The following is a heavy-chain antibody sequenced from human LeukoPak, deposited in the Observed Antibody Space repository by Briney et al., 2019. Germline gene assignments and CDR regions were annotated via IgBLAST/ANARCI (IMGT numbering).Heavy chain of an antibody. CDR2: ISYDGSNK. CDR1: GFTFSSYG. J-gene: IGHJ1*01. CDR3: AKEASSGWYGGRGYFQH. V-gene: IGHV3-30*18. D-gene: IGHD6-19*01. Sequence: GGSLRLSCAASGFTFSSYGMHWVRQAPGKGLAWVAVISYDGSNKYYADSVKGRFTISRDNSKNTLYLQMNSLRAEDTAVYYCAKEASSGWYGGRGYFQHWGQGTLVTVSS.